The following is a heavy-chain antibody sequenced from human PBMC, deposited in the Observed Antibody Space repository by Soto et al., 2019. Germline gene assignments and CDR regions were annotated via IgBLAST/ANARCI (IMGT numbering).Heavy chain of an antibody. CDR1: GGSISSYY. Sequence: QVQLQESGPGLVKPSETLSLTCTVSGGSISSYYWSWIRQPPGKGLEWIGYIYYSGSTNYNPSLKSRVTISVDTSKNQISLKLSSVTAAETAVYYCARLGYCSGGSCYKLDYWGQGTLVTVSS. V-gene: IGHV4-59*08. J-gene: IGHJ4*02. D-gene: IGHD2-15*01. CDR2: IYYSGST. CDR3: ARLGYCSGGSCYKLDY.